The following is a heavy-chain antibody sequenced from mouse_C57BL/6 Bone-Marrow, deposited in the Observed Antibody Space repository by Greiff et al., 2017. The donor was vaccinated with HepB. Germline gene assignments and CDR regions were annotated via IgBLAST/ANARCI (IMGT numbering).Heavy chain of an antibody. CDR3: AREGYGSSYYFDY. CDR1: GYTFTSYT. V-gene: IGHV1-4*01. J-gene: IGHJ2*01. D-gene: IGHD1-1*01. CDR2: INPSSGYT. Sequence: QVQLQQSGAELARPGASVKMSCKASGYTFTSYTMHWVKQRPGQGLEWIGYINPSSGYTKYNQKFKDKATLTADKYNSTAYMQLSSLTSEDSAVYYCAREGYGSSYYFDYWGQGTTLTVSS.